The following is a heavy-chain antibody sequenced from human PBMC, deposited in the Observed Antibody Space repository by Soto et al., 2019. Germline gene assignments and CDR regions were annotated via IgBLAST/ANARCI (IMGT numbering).Heavy chain of an antibody. D-gene: IGHD6-19*01. CDR2: IYYSGST. CDR3: ARYSSGWASPYYFDY. J-gene: IGHJ4*02. V-gene: IGHV4-59*08. CDR1: GGSISSYY. Sequence: QVQLQESGPGLVKPSETLSLTCTVSGGSISSYYWSWIRQPPGKGLEWIGYIYYSGSTNYNPSLKSRVTISVDTSKNQFSLKLSSVTAADTAVYYCARYSSGWASPYYFDYWGQGTLLTVSS.